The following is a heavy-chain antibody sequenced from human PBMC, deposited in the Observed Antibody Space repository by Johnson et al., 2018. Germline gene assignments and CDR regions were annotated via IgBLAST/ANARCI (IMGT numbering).Heavy chain of an antibody. J-gene: IGHJ6*03. CDR3: ARGGSIAARNQYYYYMDV. D-gene: IGHD6-6*01. CDR1: GFTFSSYA. Sequence: VQLVETGGGVVQPGRSLRLSCAASGFTFSSYAMHWVRQAPGKGLEWVAVISYDGRNKYYADSVKGRFTISRDNSKNTLYLQMNSLRAEDSAVYSCARGGSIAARNQYYYYMDVWGKGTTVTVSS. CDR2: ISYDGRNK. V-gene: IGHV3-30*04.